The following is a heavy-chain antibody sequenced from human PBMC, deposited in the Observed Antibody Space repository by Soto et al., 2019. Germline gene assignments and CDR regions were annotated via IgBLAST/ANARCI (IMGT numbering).Heavy chain of an antibody. CDR1: GFTFSSYA. V-gene: IGHV3-64D*08. D-gene: IGHD2-21*02. CDR2: ISSNGGST. Sequence: GGSLRLSCSASGFTFSSYAMHWVRQAPGKGLEYVSAISSNGGSTYYADSVKGRFTISRDNSKNTLYLQMSSLRAEDTAVYYCVKDWGYVVVVTAISVVTTAEYFQHWGQGTLVTVSS. CDR3: VKDWGYVVVVTAISVVTTAEYFQH. J-gene: IGHJ1*01.